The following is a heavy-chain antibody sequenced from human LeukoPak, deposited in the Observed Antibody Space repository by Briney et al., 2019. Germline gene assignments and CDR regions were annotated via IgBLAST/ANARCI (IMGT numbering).Heavy chain of an antibody. CDR2: IYYSGST. Sequence: SETLSLTCTVSGGSISSGGYYWSWIRQHPGKGLEWIGYIYYSGSTYHNPSLKSRVTISVDTPKNQFSLKLSSVTAADTAVYYCARVNYYDNSGYPDRGFDYWGQGTLVTVSS. D-gene: IGHD3-22*01. CDR3: ARVNYYDNSGYPDRGFDY. V-gene: IGHV4-31*03. J-gene: IGHJ4*02. CDR1: GGSISSGGYY.